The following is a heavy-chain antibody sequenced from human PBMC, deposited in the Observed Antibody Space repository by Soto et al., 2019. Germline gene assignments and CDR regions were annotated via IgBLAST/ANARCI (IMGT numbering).Heavy chain of an antibody. CDR2: IVPLSGAS. D-gene: IGHD5-12*01. V-gene: IGHV1-69*01. CDR1: RGTFSSYA. Sequence: QVQLVQSGAEVKKPGSSVKVSCKASRGTFSSYAISWVRQAPGQGLEWMGGIVPLSGASNYARKCQGRVTITADESTSTAYVELSSLRSEDTAVYYCARRDGYDAFDIWGQGTVVTVSS. J-gene: IGHJ3*02. CDR3: ARRDGYDAFDI.